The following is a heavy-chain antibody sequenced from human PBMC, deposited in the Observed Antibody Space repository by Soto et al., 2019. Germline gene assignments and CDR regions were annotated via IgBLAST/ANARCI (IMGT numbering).Heavy chain of an antibody. Sequence: GGSLRLSCAASGFTVSSNYMSWVRQAPGKGLEWVSVIYSGGSTYYADSVKGRFTISRDNSKNTLYLQMNSLGAEDTAVYYCARDLAVAGTGYFDYWGQGTLVTVSS. CDR1: GFTVSSNY. D-gene: IGHD6-19*01. J-gene: IGHJ4*02. CDR2: IYSGGST. V-gene: IGHV3-66*01. CDR3: ARDLAVAGTGYFDY.